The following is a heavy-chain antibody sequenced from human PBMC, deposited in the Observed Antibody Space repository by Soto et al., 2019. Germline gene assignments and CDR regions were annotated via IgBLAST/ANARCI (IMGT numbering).Heavy chain of an antibody. Sequence: QVQLQESGPGLVKPSETLSLTCTVSGGSISSYYWSWIRQPPGKGLEWIGYIYYSGSTNYNPSLKSRVTISVDTSKNQFSLKLSSVTAADTAVYYCARMERYDWNYVGFDYWGQGTLVTVSS. D-gene: IGHD1-7*01. V-gene: IGHV4-59*01. CDR3: ARMERYDWNYVGFDY. CDR1: GGSISSYY. CDR2: IYYSGST. J-gene: IGHJ4*02.